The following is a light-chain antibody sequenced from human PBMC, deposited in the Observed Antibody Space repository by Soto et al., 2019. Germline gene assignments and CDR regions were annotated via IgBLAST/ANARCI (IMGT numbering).Light chain of an antibody. J-gene: IGLJ2*01. CDR1: NGDVGSYDL. V-gene: IGLV2-23*02. CDR3: CSYAGSNSLI. CDR2: EVN. Sequence: QSALTPPASVSGSPGQSITISCTGTNGDVGSYDLVSWYQRYPGEAPKLIIYEVNKRPSGISNRFSGSKSGNTASLTISGLQAEDEAEYDCCSYAGSNSLIFGGGTKLTVL.